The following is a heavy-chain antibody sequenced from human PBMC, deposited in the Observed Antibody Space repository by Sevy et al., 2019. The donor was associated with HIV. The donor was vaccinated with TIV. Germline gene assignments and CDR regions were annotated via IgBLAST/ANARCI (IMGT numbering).Heavy chain of an antibody. CDR3: ARQLVVVPAAIPGLNYYYYGMDV. CDR2: INSDGSST. Sequence: GGSLRLSCAASGFTFSSYWMHWVRQAPWKGLVWVSRINSDGSSTSYADSVKGRFTISRDNAKNTLYLQMNSLRAEDTAVYYCARQLVVVPAAIPGLNYYYYGMDVWGQGTTVTVSS. J-gene: IGHJ6*02. CDR1: GFTFSSYW. D-gene: IGHD2-2*02. V-gene: IGHV3-74*01.